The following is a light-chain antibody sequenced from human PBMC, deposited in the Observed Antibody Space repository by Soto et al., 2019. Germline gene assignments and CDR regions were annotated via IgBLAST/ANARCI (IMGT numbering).Light chain of an antibody. Sequence: QSALTQPPSASGSPGQSVTISCTGTNNDIGGYTYVSWYQLLPGKAHKLMIYEVNRRPSGIPDRFSGSKSGNTASLTVSGLQREDEAKYVCSSYSRSINYVFGTGTK. J-gene: IGLJ1*01. CDR1: NNDIGGYTY. CDR3: SSYSRSINYV. V-gene: IGLV2-8*01. CDR2: EVN.